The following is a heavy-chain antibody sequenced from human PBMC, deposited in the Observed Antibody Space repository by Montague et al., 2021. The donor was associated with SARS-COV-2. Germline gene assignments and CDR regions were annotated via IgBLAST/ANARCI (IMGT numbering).Heavy chain of an antibody. V-gene: IGHV4-59*01. CDR2: IYYSGST. CDR1: GGSISGYY. CDR3: ARLLRSCSNGVCRTYYYYAMDV. Sequence: SETLSITCTVAGGSISGYYWSWIRQSPGKGLEWIGYIYYSGSTKYNPFLESRVTVSVDRSKNQVSLKLSSVTPADTAVYYCARLLRSCSNGVCRTYYYYAMDVWGQGTTVTVSS. J-gene: IGHJ6*02. D-gene: IGHD2-8*01.